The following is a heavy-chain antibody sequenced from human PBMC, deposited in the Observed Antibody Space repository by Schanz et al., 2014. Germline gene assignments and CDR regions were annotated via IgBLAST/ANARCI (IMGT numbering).Heavy chain of an antibody. CDR1: GFTFSASA. Sequence: EVQLMESGGGLVQPGGSLKLSCAASGFTFSASAMHWVRQAPGKGLEWVGRITNKPNNYNTEYAASVKGRFTISRDDSRNSLYLQMSSLKTEDTAVYYCVRLDVHDYWGQGTLVTVSA. D-gene: IGHD3-16*01. J-gene: IGHJ4*02. CDR3: VRLDVHDY. CDR2: ITNKPNNYNT. V-gene: IGHV3-72*01.